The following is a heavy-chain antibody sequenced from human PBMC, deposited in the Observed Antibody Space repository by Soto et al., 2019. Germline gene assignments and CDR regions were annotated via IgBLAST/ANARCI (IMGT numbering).Heavy chain of an antibody. CDR3: SRLVMLYGFYYVDY. V-gene: IGHV4-39*01. CDR2: IYYRGST. Sequence: SETLSLTCTVSGGAISSSNYYWGWVRQPPAKGLEWIAHIYYRGSTYDNPSLKSRVAISVDTSKNQFSLELRSVTAADTAVYYCSRLVMLYGFYYVDYWRQGALGT. CDR1: GGAISSSNYY. J-gene: IGHJ4*02. D-gene: IGHD3-16*01.